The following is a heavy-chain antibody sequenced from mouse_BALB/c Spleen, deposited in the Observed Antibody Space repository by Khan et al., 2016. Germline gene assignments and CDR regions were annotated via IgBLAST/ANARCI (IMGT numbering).Heavy chain of an antibody. D-gene: IGHD1-1*01. J-gene: IGHJ2*01. CDR3: ARMYYGDY. Sequence: EQLKQSGAELVKPGASVKLSCTASGFSIQDTYIHWVRQRPEQGLDWIGRIDPPNDNTKYDQKFQGKATITADTSSNTAYLQLNSLTYEDTAVYYCARMYYGDYWGQGTTLTVSS. CDR1: GFSIQDTY. V-gene: IGHV14-3*02. CDR2: IDPPNDNT.